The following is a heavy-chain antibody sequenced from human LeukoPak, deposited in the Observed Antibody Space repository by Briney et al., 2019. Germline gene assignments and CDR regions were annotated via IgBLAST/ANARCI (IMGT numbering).Heavy chain of an antibody. CDR1: GITFSNYA. CDR2: ISSSGGST. J-gene: IGHJ4*02. D-gene: IGHD1-20*01. V-gene: IGHV3-23*01. Sequence: PGGSLRLSCAASGITFSNYAMSWVRQAPGKGLEWVSGISSSGGSTEYADSVKGRFTMSRDNSKNTLYLQMNSLRAEDTAVYYCANGVYNWKYFDYWGRGTLVTVSS. CDR3: ANGVYNWKYFDY.